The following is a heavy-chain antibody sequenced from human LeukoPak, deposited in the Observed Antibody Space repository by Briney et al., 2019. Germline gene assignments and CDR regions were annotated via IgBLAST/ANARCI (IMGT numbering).Heavy chain of an antibody. D-gene: IGHD3-9*01. Sequence: GGSLRLSCVASGFIFNNFWMSWVRQAPGKGLEWVAKIKYDGSEKYYVDSVKGRFTISRDNAKNSLHLQMNTLRADDTAVYYCANSISLTQWGRGTLVTVSS. CDR2: IKYDGSEK. J-gene: IGHJ4*02. CDR1: GFIFNNFW. CDR3: ANSISLTQ. V-gene: IGHV3-7*03.